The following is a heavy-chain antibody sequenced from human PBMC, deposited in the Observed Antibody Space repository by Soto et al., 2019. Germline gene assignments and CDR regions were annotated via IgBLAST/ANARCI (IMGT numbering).Heavy chain of an antibody. Sequence: QVQLVQSGAEVKKPGASVKVSCKASGYTFTSYGIGWVRQAPGQGLEWMGWISAYNGNTNYAQKLQGRVTMTTDTSTSTAYMELRSLRSDDTAVYYCARDLNTMIVVGRGGGWFDPWGQGTLVTVSS. CDR2: ISAYNGNT. CDR3: ARDLNTMIVVGRGGGWFDP. V-gene: IGHV1-18*01. J-gene: IGHJ5*02. CDR1: GYTFTSYG. D-gene: IGHD3-22*01.